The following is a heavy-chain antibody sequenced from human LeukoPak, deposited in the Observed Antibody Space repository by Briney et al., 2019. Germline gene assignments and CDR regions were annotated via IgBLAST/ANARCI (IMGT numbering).Heavy chain of an antibody. CDR1: GFSFTSYS. V-gene: IGHV3-21*01. CDR3: ARETRDYTSSWGDY. J-gene: IGHJ4*02. CDR2: ISTSSTYM. Sequence: PGGSLRLSSAASGFSFTSYSMTWVRQAPGKGLEWVSSISTSSTYMYYADSVKGRFTISRDNAKNTLYLHMNSLRAEDTAMYYCARETRDYTSSWGDYWGQGTLVTVSS. D-gene: IGHD6-13*01.